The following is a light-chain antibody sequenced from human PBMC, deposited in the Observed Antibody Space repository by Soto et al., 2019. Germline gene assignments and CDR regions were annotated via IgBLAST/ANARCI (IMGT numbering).Light chain of an antibody. Sequence: DIQMTQSPSTLSASVGDRVTITCRASQSISSWLAWYQQKPGKAPKLLIYAASSLQSGVPSRFSASGAGTDFTLTISSLEPEDFAVYYCQHYVTSLTTFGQGTKVDIK. CDR3: QHYVTSLTT. V-gene: IGKV1-5*01. CDR1: QSISSW. CDR2: AAS. J-gene: IGKJ1*01.